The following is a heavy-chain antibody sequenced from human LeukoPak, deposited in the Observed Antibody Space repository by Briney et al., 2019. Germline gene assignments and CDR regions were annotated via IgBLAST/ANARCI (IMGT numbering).Heavy chain of an antibody. V-gene: IGHV4-59*01. D-gene: IGHD3-10*01. J-gene: IGHJ4*02. CDR1: GGSISRYY. CDR2: IYYSGST. Sequence: PSETLSLTCTVSGGSISRYYWSWIRQPPGKGLEWIGYIYYSGSTNYNPSLKSRATISVDTSKHQSSLKLSSVTAADTAVYYCARASLGELSENFDYWGQGTLVTVSS. CDR3: ARASLGELSENFDY.